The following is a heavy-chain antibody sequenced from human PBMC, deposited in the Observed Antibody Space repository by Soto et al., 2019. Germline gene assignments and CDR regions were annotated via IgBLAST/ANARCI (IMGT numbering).Heavy chain of an antibody. D-gene: IGHD1-1*01. CDR2: ISAHNGNT. Sequence: QVHLLQSGAEVKKPGASGKVSCKASGYTFTSYGITWVRQAPGQGLGWMGWISAHNGNTDYAQKLQGRVIVTRDTSTSTAYMELRSLRSDDTAVYYCARGRYGDYWGQGALVTVSS. V-gene: IGHV1-18*01. J-gene: IGHJ4*02. CDR1: GYTFTSYG. CDR3: ARGRYGDY.